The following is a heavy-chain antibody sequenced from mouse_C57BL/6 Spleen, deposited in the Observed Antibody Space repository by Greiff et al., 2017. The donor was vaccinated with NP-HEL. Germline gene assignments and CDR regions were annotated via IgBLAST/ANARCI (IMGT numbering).Heavy chain of an antibody. Sequence: QVQLKQSGAELVRPGASVTLSCKASGYTFTDYEMHWVKQTPVHGLEWIGAIDPETGGTAYNQKFKGKAILTADKSSSTAYMELRSLTSEDSAVYYCTREVANGGYFDGWGTGTTVTVSS. V-gene: IGHV1-15*01. CDR3: TREVANGGYFDG. CDR1: GYTFTDYE. D-gene: IGHD1-1*02. J-gene: IGHJ1*03. CDR2: IDPETGGT.